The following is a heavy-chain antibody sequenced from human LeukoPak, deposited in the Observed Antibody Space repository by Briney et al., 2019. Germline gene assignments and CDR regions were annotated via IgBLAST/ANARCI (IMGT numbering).Heavy chain of an antibody. CDR1: GFTFSIYT. D-gene: IGHD4-23*01. J-gene: IGHJ4*01. Sequence: PGGSLRLSCSASGFTFSIYTMNWVRQAPGKGLEWVSSISSSSSYIYYADSVKGRFTISRDNAKNSLFLQMNSLTAEDTAVYYCAKGSATTVVTIDYWGQEPWSPSPQ. V-gene: IGHV3-21*01. CDR3: AKGSATTVVTIDY. CDR2: ISSSSSYI.